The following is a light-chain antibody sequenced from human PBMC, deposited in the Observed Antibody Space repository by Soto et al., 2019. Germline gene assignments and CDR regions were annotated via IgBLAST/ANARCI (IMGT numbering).Light chain of an antibody. V-gene: IGLV1-47*01. CDR3: AAWDDSLSGVV. CDR2: RND. Sequence: QSVLTQPPSASGTPGQRAYISCSGSSSNIGDNYVFWYQQLPETAPKLLIYRNDQRPSGVPDRFSGSKSGTSACLAISGLGSEDEAEYYCAAWDDSLSGVVFGGGTKLTVL. J-gene: IGLJ3*02. CDR1: SSNIGDNY.